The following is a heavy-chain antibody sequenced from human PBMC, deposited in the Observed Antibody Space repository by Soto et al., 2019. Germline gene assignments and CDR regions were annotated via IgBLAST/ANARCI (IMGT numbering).Heavy chain of an antibody. J-gene: IGHJ6*02. V-gene: IGHV1-8*01. Sequence: QVQLVQSGAEVKKPGASVKVSCKASGYTFTSYDINWVRQATGQGLEWMGWMNPDSANTGYAQKFQGRGSMTRKTSICTAYMELSSLRYENTAVYYCASEGVRGMDVWGQGTTVTVSS. D-gene: IGHD3-16*01. CDR2: MNPDSANT. CDR3: ASEGVRGMDV. CDR1: GYTFTSYD.